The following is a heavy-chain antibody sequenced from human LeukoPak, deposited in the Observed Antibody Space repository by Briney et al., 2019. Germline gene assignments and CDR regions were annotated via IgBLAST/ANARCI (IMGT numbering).Heavy chain of an antibody. CDR1: VYTSTSYG. V-gene: IGHV1-18*01. CDR2: ISAHNGNT. Sequence: ASVTVSCKASVYTSTSYGISWVRQAPGQGLEWMGWISAHNGNTNYAQKLQGRVTMTTDTSTSTAYMELRSLRSDDTAVYYCARDQAGTTFDYWGQGTLVTVCS. CDR3: ARDQAGTTFDY. J-gene: IGHJ4*02. D-gene: IGHD1-1*01.